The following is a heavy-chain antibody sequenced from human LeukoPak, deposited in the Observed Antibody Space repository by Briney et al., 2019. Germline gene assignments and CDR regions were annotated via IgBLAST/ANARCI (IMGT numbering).Heavy chain of an antibody. V-gene: IGHV3-7*01. CDR1: GFTFSTRW. J-gene: IGHJ6*02. D-gene: IGHD1-26*01. CDR2: INEDGGEK. Sequence: GGSLRLSCAASGFTFSTRWMSWVRQAPGKGLEWVANINEDGGEKNYVESLKGRFTISRDNAENSLYLQMNSLRAEDTALYYCARELGSYEGGYYGMDVWGQGTTVTVSS. CDR3: ARELGSYEGGYYGMDV.